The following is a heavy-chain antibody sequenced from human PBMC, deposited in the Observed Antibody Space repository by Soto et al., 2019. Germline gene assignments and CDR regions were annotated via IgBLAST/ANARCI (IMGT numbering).Heavy chain of an antibody. CDR3: ARDPERYYCTSTSCLYFFDH. Sequence: EVQLLESGGALVQPGGSLRLSCAASGFTFSNHAMNWVRQAPGKGLEWVSTISDSGSTYYADAVKGRFTISRDNSKNTLYLQMNSLRAEDTAVYYCARDPERYYCTSTSCLYFFDHWGQGTLVIVSS. CDR1: GFTFSNHA. D-gene: IGHD2-2*01. CDR2: ISDSGST. J-gene: IGHJ4*02. V-gene: IGHV3-23*01.